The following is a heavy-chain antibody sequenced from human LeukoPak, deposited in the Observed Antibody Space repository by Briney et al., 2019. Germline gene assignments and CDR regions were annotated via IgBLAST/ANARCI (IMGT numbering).Heavy chain of an antibody. D-gene: IGHD2-15*01. CDR1: GCAVNDNY. Sequence: PGGSLRLSCAVSGCAVNDNYMTWVRQAPGRGLEWVSILYSAGATYYTDSVRGRFSIARDSSKNALFLQMNSLRAEDTAVYYCASGAPGVRKFYSDPFHNWGQGTLVTVSS. CDR2: LYSAGAT. V-gene: IGHV3-53*01. J-gene: IGHJ4*02. CDR3: ASGAPGVRKFYSDPFHN.